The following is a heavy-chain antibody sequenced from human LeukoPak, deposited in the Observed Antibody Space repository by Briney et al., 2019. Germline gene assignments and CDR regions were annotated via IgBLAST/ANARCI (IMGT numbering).Heavy chain of an antibody. D-gene: IGHD3-3*01. J-gene: IGHJ4*02. CDR1: GFTFSNHG. CDR3: AKGQLFGDY. Sequence: GGSLRLSCAASGFTFSNHGMHWVRLAPGKGLEWVAFIRYDGSDKYYADSVKGRFTISRDNSKNTLYIQMNSLRVEDTAMYYCAKGQLFGDYWGQGTLVTVSS. V-gene: IGHV3-30*02. CDR2: IRYDGSDK.